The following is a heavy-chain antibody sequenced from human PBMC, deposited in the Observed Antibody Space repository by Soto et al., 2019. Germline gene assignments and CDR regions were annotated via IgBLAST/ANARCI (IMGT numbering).Heavy chain of an antibody. D-gene: IGHD1-26*01. CDR1: GYSISSGYY. CDR2: IYHSGST. CDR3: ARWYRATHLVD. J-gene: IGHJ4*02. V-gene: IGHV4-38-2*01. Sequence: PSETLALTCAVSGYSISSGYYWGWIRKPPGKGRKWIGSIYHSGSTYDNASLESRVTISVDTSKNQFSMKLSSVTAEDTDVYYCARWYRATHLVDRGQRT.